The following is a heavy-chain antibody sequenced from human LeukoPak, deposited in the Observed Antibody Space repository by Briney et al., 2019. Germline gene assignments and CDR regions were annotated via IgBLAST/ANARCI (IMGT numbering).Heavy chain of an antibody. D-gene: IGHD6-13*01. Sequence: PGGSLRLSCAASGFTVSSNYMSWVRQAPGKGLEWVSVIYSGGSTYYADSVKGRFTISRDNSKNTLYLQMNSLRAEDTAVYYCASNPIAAAGILIDYYYGMDVWGQGTTVTVSS. J-gene: IGHJ6*02. V-gene: IGHV3-53*01. CDR1: GFTVSSNY. CDR3: ASNPIAAAGILIDYYYGMDV. CDR2: IYSGGST.